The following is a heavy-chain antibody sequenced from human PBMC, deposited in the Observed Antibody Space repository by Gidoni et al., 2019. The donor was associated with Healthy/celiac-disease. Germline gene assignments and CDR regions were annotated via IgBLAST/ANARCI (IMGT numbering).Heavy chain of an antibody. J-gene: IGHJ6*02. Sequence: EVQLVESGGGLVQPGGSLRLSCAASGFTFSDHYMDWVRQAPGKGLEWVGRTRNKANSYTTEYAASVKGRFTISRDDSKNSLYLQMNSLKTEDTAVYYCVVGFWSGYPNYYYGMDVWGQGTTVTVSS. D-gene: IGHD3-3*01. CDR2: TRNKANSYTT. CDR1: GFTFSDHY. CDR3: VVGFWSGYPNYYYGMDV. V-gene: IGHV3-72*01.